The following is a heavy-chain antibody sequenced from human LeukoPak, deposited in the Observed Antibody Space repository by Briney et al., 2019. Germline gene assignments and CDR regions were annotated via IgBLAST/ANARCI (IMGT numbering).Heavy chain of an antibody. D-gene: IGHD1-26*01. Sequence: GGSLRLSCTASGFTFGDYAMSWVRQAPGKGLEWVGFIRSKAYGGTTEYAASVKGRFTISRDDSKSIAYLQMNSLKTEDTAVYYCTRDGGGSVDYWGQGTLVTVSS. CDR2: IRSKAYGGTT. CDR3: TRDGGGSVDY. J-gene: IGHJ4*02. CDR1: GFTFGDYA. V-gene: IGHV3-49*04.